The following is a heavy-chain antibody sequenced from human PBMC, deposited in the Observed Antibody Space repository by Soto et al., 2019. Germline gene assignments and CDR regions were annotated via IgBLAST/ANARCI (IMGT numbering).Heavy chain of an antibody. CDR2: IWYDGSNK. CDR1: GFTFSSYG. Sequence: GGSLRLSCAASGFTFSSYGMHWVRQAPGKGLEWVAVIWYDGSNKYYADSVKGRFTISRDNSKNTLYLQMNSLRAEDTAVYYCARGYNWNYSDYWGQGTLVTVSS. J-gene: IGHJ4*02. CDR3: ARGYNWNYSDY. V-gene: IGHV3-33*01. D-gene: IGHD1-20*01.